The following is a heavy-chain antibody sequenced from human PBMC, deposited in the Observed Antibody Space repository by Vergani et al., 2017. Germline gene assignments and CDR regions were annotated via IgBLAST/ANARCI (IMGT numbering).Heavy chain of an antibody. V-gene: IGHV3-21*01. CDR3: ARDLTRYSTASRRYFDY. Sequence: EVQLVESGGGLVKPGESPRLSCVASGFTFGSYSMIWVRQAPGKGLEWVSSISSGCSYIYYADSVKGRFTISRDNAKNSLYLQMNSLRAEDTAVYYCARDLTRYSTASRRYFDYWGQGTLVTVSS. CDR2: ISSGCSYI. J-gene: IGHJ4*02. CDR1: GFTFGSYS. D-gene: IGHD5-12*01.